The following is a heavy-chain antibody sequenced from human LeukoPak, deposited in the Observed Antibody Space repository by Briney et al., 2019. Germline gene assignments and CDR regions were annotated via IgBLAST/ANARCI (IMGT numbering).Heavy chain of an antibody. CDR2: INPNSGGT. CDR1: GYTFTGHY. D-gene: IGHD6-19*01. Sequence: GASVKVSCKASGYTFTGHYMHWVRQAPGQGLEWMGWINPNSGGTNYAQKFQGRVTMTRDTSISTAYMELSRLRSDDTAVYYCARTSSGWYRDDAFDIWGQGTMVTVSS. J-gene: IGHJ3*02. V-gene: IGHV1-2*02. CDR3: ARTSSGWYRDDAFDI.